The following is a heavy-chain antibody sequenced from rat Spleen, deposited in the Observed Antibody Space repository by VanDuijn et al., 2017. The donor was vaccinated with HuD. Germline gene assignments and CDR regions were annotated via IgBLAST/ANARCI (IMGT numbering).Heavy chain of an antibody. Sequence: EVQLVESDGGLVQPGRSLKLSCAASGFTFSDYYMAWVRQAPTKGLEWVATISYDGDYTYYRDSVKGRFTISRDNAKSSLYLQMDSLRSEDTATYYCATGITIKWGQGVMVTVSS. CDR1: GFTFSDYY. J-gene: IGHJ2*01. CDR3: ATGITIK. V-gene: IGHV5-20*01. D-gene: IGHD1-2*01. CDR2: ISYDGDYT.